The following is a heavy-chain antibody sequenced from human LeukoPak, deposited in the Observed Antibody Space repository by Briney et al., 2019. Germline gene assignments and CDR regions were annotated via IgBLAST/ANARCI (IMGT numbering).Heavy chain of an antibody. CDR2: FDPEDGET. CDR3: ATPVRGVPFDAFDI. J-gene: IGHJ3*02. D-gene: IGHD3-10*01. CDR1: GYTLTELS. Sequence: VASVKVSCKVSGYTLTELSMHWGRQAPGKGLEWMGGFDPEDGETIYAQKFQGRVTMTEDTSTDTAYMELSSLRFEDTAVYYCATPVRGVPFDAFDIWGQGTMVTVSS. V-gene: IGHV1-24*01.